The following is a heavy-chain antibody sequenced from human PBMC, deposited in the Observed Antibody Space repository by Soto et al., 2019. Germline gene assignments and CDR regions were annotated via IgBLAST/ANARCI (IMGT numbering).Heavy chain of an antibody. Sequence: AKGQGLEWMGGIIPIFGTANYAQKFQGRVTITADESTSTAYMELSSLRSEDTAVYYCARVDTAMVTDYWGQGTLVTVSS. CDR2: IIPIFGTA. V-gene: IGHV1-69*01. CDR3: ARVDTAMVTDY. D-gene: IGHD5-18*01. J-gene: IGHJ4*02.